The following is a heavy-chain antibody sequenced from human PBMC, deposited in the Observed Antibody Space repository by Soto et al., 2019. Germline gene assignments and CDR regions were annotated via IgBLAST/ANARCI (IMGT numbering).Heavy chain of an antibody. Sequence: SVKVSCKASGGTFSSYAIGWVRQAPGQGLEWMGGIIPIFGTANYAQKFQGRVTITADESTSTAYMELSSLRSEDTAVYYCARDADVVIDCSSTSCYTKRYYYGMDVWGQGTTVTVSS. CDR1: GGTFSSYA. V-gene: IGHV1-69*13. CDR2: IIPIFGTA. J-gene: IGHJ6*02. D-gene: IGHD2-2*02. CDR3: ARDADVVIDCSSTSCYTKRYYYGMDV.